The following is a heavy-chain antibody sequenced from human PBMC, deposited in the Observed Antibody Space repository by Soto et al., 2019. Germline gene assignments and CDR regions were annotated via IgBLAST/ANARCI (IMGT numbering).Heavy chain of an antibody. CDR3: ARDRWGDTYFDY. Sequence: EVQLVESGGGLIQPGGSLRLSCAASGFNVSSNHMRWVRQAPGKGLEWVSLIYSGGKTYYTDSVKGRFTISRDNSKNTLLLQMNSLRAEDTAVYYCARDRWGDTYFDYWGQGTLVTVSS. J-gene: IGHJ4*02. D-gene: IGHD2-21*02. V-gene: IGHV3-53*01. CDR2: IYSGGKT. CDR1: GFNVSSNH.